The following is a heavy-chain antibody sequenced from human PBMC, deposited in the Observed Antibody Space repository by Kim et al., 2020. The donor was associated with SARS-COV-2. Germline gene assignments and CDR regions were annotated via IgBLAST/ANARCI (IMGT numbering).Heavy chain of an antibody. Sequence: SETLSLTCTVSGGSISSYYWSWIRQPPGKGLEWIGYIYYSGSTNYNPSLKSRVTISVDTSKNQFSLKLSSVTAADTAVYYCARAPGTYYDILTGYPNYYYYGMDVWGQGTTVTVSS. CDR1: GGSISSYY. V-gene: IGHV4-59*01. CDR3: ARAPGTYYDILTGYPNYYYYGMDV. D-gene: IGHD3-9*01. CDR2: IYYSGST. J-gene: IGHJ6*02.